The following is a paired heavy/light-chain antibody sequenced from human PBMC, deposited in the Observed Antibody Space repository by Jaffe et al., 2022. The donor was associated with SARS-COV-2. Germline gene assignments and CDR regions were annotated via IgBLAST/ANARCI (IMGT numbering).Light chain of an antibody. CDR1: TSNIGNYY. Sequence: QSVLTQPPSVSAAPGQKVTISCSGGTSNIGNYYVSWYQHLPGTAPKLLIYDNNKRPSGIPDRFSGSKSGTSATLGITGLQTGDEADYYCGTWDSSLSAWVFGGGTKLTVL. CDR3: GTWDSSLSAWV. CDR2: DNN. V-gene: IGLV1-51*01. J-gene: IGLJ3*02.
Heavy chain of an antibody. Sequence: QVQLAQSGSELAKPGASVKVSCKASGYTFNYYAMNWVRQAPGQGLEWMGWINTKTGNPTYAQGFTGRFVLSLDTSVTTAYLQINSLEAEDTAVYYCARGGRWSDNSFYMDAWGKGTTIIVSS. J-gene: IGHJ6*03. CDR1: GYTFNYYA. CDR2: INTKTGNP. V-gene: IGHV7-4-1*02. CDR3: ARGGRWSDNSFYMDA. D-gene: IGHD2-15*01.